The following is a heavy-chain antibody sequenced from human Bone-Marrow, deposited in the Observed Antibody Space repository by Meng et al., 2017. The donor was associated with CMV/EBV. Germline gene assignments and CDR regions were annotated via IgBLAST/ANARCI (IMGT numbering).Heavy chain of an antibody. CDR1: GFTSSSYW. CDR2: IKQDGSEK. Sequence: GGSLRLSCAASGFTSSSYWMSWVRQAPGKGLEWVANIKQDGSEKYYVDSVKGRFTISRDNAKNSLYLQMNSLRAEDTAVYYCARKLWFGELLPYFDYWGQGTRVTGYS. CDR3: ARKLWFGELLPYFDY. J-gene: IGHJ4*02. V-gene: IGHV3-7*01. D-gene: IGHD3-10*01.